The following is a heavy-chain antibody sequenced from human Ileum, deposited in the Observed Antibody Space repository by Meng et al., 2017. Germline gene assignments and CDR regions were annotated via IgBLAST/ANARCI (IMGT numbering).Heavy chain of an antibody. CDR1: GGSVSSKIAA. Sequence: QVQLHQSGPGLVKPSQTLSLTCADAGGSVSSKIAAWNWIRQSPLRGLEWLGRTYYRSKWYSEYAVSVKSRISITPDTSKNQFSLQMNSVTPEDTAVYYCASGSGSLDYWGPGTLVTVSS. V-gene: IGHV6-1*01. D-gene: IGHD3-3*01. CDR2: TYYRSKWYS. J-gene: IGHJ4*02. CDR3: ASGSGSLDY.